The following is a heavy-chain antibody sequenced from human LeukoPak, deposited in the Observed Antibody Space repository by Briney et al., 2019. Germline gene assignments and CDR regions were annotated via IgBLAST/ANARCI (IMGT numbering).Heavy chain of an antibody. CDR1: GGSFTGYY. V-gene: IGHV4-34*01. J-gene: IGHJ2*01. D-gene: IGHD3-3*01. Sequence: SETLSLTCAVSGGSFTGYYWSWIRQAPGEGLEWIGEIHYRGSTTYNPSLRSRVTISRDTSENQFSLKLSSVTAADTAVYYCARGILEYYYFDLWGRGTLVTVSS. CDR2: IHYRGST. CDR3: ARGILEYYYFDL.